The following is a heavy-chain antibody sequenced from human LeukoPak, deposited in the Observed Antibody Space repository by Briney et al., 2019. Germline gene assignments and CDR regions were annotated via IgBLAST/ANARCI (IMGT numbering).Heavy chain of an antibody. CDR3: ARQQQLVSFFDY. J-gene: IGHJ4*02. V-gene: IGHV4-59*08. D-gene: IGHD6-13*01. CDR2: IYYCGST. CDR1: GGSISSYY. Sequence: PSETLSLTCTVSGGSISSYYWSWIRQPPGKGLEWIGYIYYCGSTNYNPSLKSRVTISVDTSKNQFSLKLSSVTAADTAVYYCARQQQLVSFFDYWGQGTLVTVSS.